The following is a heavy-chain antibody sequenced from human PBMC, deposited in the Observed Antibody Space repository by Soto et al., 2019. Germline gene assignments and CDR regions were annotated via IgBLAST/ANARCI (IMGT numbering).Heavy chain of an antibody. D-gene: IGHD3-10*01. CDR2: ISAYNGNT. J-gene: IGHJ6*03. CDR1: GYTFTSYG. Sequence: ASVKVSFKASGYTFTSYGISWVRQAPGQGLEWMGWISAYNGNTNYAQKLQGRVTMTTDTSTSTAYMELRSLRSDDTAVYYCARREFITMVRGVYYYMEVWGKGTTVTVSS. CDR3: ARREFITMVRGVYYYMEV. V-gene: IGHV1-18*01.